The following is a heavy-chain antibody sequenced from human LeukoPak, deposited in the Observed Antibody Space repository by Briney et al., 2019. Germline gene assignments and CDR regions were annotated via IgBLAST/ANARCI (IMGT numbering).Heavy chain of an antibody. J-gene: IGHJ4*02. CDR1: GFSFDDYA. Sequence: GGSLRLSCAASGFSFDDYAMHWVRQAPGKGLEWVSGISWNSGSIGYADSVKGRFTISRDNAKNSLYLQMNSLRAEDTAVYYCARDRPLAAAAPLDYWGQGTLVTVSS. CDR2: ISWNSGSI. CDR3: ARDRPLAAAAPLDY. D-gene: IGHD6-13*01. V-gene: IGHV3-9*01.